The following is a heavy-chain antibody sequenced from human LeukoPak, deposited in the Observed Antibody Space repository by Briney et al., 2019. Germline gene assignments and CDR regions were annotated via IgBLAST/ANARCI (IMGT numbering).Heavy chain of an antibody. Sequence: SETLSLTCTVSAGSISSYYWSWIRQPPGKGLEWIGYIYYSGSTNYNPSLKSRVTISVDTSKNQFSLKLSSVTAADTAVYYCARLKVWPSQSGFDIWGQGTMVTVSS. D-gene: IGHD2-21*01. CDR2: IYYSGST. CDR1: AGSISSYY. CDR3: ARLKVWPSQSGFDI. V-gene: IGHV4-59*08. J-gene: IGHJ3*02.